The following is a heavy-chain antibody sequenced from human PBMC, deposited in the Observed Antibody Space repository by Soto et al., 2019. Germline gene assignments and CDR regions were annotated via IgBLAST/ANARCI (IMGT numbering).Heavy chain of an antibody. CDR2: IKPANGNT. J-gene: IGHJ4*02. V-gene: IGHV1-3*05. D-gene: IGHD3-16*02. CDR1: GYTFTAYA. Sequence: QVQLAQSGAEERKPGASVKVSCEATGYTFTAYAMHWVRQAPGQRLEWMGWIKPANGNTKYSQKFQGRLTITIDTSANTMSMELSSLTSEATAMYYFTRSAVSPYGGLIGPFDYWGQGNLVTVSS. CDR3: TRSAVSPYGGLIGPFDY.